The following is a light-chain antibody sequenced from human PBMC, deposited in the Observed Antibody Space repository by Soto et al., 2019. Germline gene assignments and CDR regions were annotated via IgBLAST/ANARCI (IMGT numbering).Light chain of an antibody. CDR3: QSYDSSLSAYV. CDR2: GNF. CDR1: SSNIGAGYD. V-gene: IGLV1-40*01. J-gene: IGLJ1*01. Sequence: QSVLAQPPSVSGAPGQKVTISCTGSSSNIGAGYDLHWYQQLQGTPPKLLLYGNFNRPSGVPDRFSGSKSGTSASLAITGLQAEDEADYYCQSYDSSLSAYVFGTGTKLTVL.